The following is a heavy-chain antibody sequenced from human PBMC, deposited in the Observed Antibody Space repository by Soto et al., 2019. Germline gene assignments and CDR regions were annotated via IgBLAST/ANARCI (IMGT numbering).Heavy chain of an antibody. D-gene: IGHD3-9*01. V-gene: IGHV3-23*01. CDR3: AKDYDILTGES. CDR2: ISGSGDST. Sequence: EVQLLESGGGLVQPGGSLGLSCTASGFTFSSYAMSWVRQVPGKGLEWISVISGSGDSTYYADSVKGRFTISKNNSKNTLYLQMNSLRAEDTAVYYCAKDYDILTGESGGQGTLVTVSS. CDR1: GFTFSSYA. J-gene: IGHJ4*02.